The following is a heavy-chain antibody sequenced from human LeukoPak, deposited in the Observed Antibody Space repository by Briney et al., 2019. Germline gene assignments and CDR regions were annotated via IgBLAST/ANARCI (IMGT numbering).Heavy chain of an antibody. D-gene: IGHD5-18*01. CDR2: IRQDEDET. CDR3: ARESPYSYGSFDVEEY. Sequence: GGSLRLSCVASGFTFNIYWMSWVRQAPGKGLEWVANIRQDEDETWYVDSVKGRFTISRDNAKNSLYLQMNSLRADDTAVYYCARESPYSYGSFDVEEYWGQGILVTVSS. J-gene: IGHJ4*02. CDR1: GFTFNIYW. V-gene: IGHV3-7*01.